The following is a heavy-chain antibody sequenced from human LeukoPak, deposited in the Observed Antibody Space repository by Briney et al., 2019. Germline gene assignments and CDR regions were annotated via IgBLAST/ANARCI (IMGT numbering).Heavy chain of an antibody. CDR1: GGSISSGYYY. V-gene: IGHV4-30-2*01. CDR3: ARDTLTAPFYYSYMDV. J-gene: IGHJ6*03. CDR2: IYHSGST. Sequence: SQTLSLTCTVSGGSISSGYYYWSWIRQPPGKGLEWIGYIYHSGSTYYNPSLQSRVTISVDTSKNLFSLELSSVTAADTAVYYCARDTLTAPFYYSYMDVWGKGTTVTVSS. D-gene: IGHD1-14*01.